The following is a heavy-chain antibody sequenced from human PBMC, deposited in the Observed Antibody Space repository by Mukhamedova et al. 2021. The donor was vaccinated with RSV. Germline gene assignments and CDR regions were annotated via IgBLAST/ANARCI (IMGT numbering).Heavy chain of an antibody. CDR2: ISGSGGST. J-gene: IGHJ3*02. CDR3: AKLMTTVTCGAFDI. V-gene: IGHV3-23*01. Sequence: SAISGSGGSTYYADSVKGRFTISRDNSKNTLYLQMNSLRAEDTAVYYCAKLMTTVTCGAFDIWGQGTMVTVSS. D-gene: IGHD4-17*01.